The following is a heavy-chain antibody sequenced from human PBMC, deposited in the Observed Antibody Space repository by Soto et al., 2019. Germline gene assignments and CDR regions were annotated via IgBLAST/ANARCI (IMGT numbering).Heavy chain of an antibody. CDR1: GYTFTGYY. Sequence: ASVKVSCKASGYTFTGYYMHWVRQAPGQGLEWMGWINPNSGGTNYAQKFQGRVTMTRDTSISTAYMELSRLRSDGTAVYYCARVFLLRQQLVNFDYWGQGTLVTVS. J-gene: IGHJ4*02. D-gene: IGHD6-13*01. CDR2: INPNSGGT. V-gene: IGHV1-2*02. CDR3: ARVFLLRQQLVNFDY.